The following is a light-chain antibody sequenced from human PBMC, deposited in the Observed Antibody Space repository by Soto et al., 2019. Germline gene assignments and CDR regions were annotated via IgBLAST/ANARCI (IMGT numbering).Light chain of an antibody. CDR2: GSS. Sequence: DIQMTHSPSSLSASVGDRVTITFRAGQSVSTYLNWYQQKPAKAPKLLIYGSSRLQTGVPSRFSGSGSGTDFTLTISSVQPEDFATYFCQNTYRTPWKCGQGNKGAIK. J-gene: IGKJ1*01. V-gene: IGKV1-39*01. CDR1: QSVSTY. CDR3: QNTYRTPWK.